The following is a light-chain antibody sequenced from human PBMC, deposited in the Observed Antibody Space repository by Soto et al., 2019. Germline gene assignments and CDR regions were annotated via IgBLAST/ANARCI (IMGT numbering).Light chain of an antibody. CDR2: DAS. V-gene: IGKV3-11*01. CDR1: QSVSSY. Sequence: EIVLTQSPDTLSLSPGERATLSCRASQSVSSYLAWYQQKPGQAPRLLIYDASNRATGIPARFSGSGSGTDFPLTISSLEPEDFAVYYCQQRSNWYTFGQGTKLEVK. CDR3: QQRSNWYT. J-gene: IGKJ2*01.